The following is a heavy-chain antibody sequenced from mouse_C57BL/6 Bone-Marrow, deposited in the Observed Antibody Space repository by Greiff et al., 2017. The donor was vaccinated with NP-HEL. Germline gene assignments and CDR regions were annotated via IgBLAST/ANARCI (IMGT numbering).Heavy chain of an antibody. CDR1: GFNIKNTY. CDR3: ARAYYSNYVPYYYAMDY. J-gene: IGHJ4*01. CDR2: IDPANGNT. Sequence: VQLQQSVAELVRPGASVKLSCTASGFNIKNTYMHWVKQRPEQGLEWIGRIDPANGNTKYAPKFQGKATITADTSSNTAYLQLSSLTSEDTAIYYCARAYYSNYVPYYYAMDYWGQGTSVTVSS. V-gene: IGHV14-3*01. D-gene: IGHD2-5*01.